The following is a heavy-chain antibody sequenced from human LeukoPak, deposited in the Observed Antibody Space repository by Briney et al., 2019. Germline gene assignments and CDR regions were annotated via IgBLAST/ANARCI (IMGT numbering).Heavy chain of an antibody. J-gene: IGHJ4*02. CDR2: IYSGGST. CDR1: GFTVSSNY. Sequence: GGSLRLSCAASGFTVSSNYMSWVRQAPGKGLEWVSVIYSGGSTFYADSVKGRFSISRDNSKNTLYLQMNSLKTEDTAVYYCTRSSDTSGYYLDNWGQGTLVTVSS. V-gene: IGHV3-53*01. CDR3: TRSSDTSGYYLDN. D-gene: IGHD3-22*01.